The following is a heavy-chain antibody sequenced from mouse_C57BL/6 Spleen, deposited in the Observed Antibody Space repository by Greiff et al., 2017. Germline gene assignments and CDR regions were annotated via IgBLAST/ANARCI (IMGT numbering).Heavy chain of an antibody. D-gene: IGHD2-1*01. CDR3: ARYTSTHAMDY. V-gene: IGHV1-53*01. CDR1: GYTFPSYW. J-gene: IGHJ4*01. CDR2: INPSNGGT. Sequence: QVQLQQPGTELVKPGASVRLSCKASGYTFPSYWMHWVKQRPGQGLEWIGNINPSNGGTNYNEKFKSKATLTVDKSSSTAYMQLSSLTSEDSAVYYCARYTSTHAMDYWGQGTSVTVSS.